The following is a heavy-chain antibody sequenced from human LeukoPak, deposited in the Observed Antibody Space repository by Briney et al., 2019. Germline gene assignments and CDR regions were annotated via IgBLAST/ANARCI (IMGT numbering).Heavy chain of an antibody. CDR3: ARVRVLWFGELLHYFDY. D-gene: IGHD3-10*01. CDR2: INHSGST. Sequence: SETLSLTRAVYGGSFSGYYWSWIRQPPGKGLEWIGEINHSGSTNYNPSLKSRVTISVDTSKNQFSLKLSSVTAADTAVYYCARVRVLWFGELLHYFDYWGQGTLVTVSS. J-gene: IGHJ4*02. V-gene: IGHV4-34*01. CDR1: GGSFSGYY.